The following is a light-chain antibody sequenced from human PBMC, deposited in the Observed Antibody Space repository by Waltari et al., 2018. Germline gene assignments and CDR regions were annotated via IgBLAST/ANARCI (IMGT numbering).Light chain of an antibody. CDR2: GAS. CDR3: QKYDRLPAT. V-gene: IGKV3-20*01. CDR1: QSVSRF. Sequence: IVLTQSPGTLSLSPGERGTRSCRASQSVSRFLAWYQQKPGQAPRLLIYGASTRATGIPDRFSGSGSGTDFSLTIGRLEPEDFAVYYCQKYDRLPATFGQGTKVEIK. J-gene: IGKJ1*01.